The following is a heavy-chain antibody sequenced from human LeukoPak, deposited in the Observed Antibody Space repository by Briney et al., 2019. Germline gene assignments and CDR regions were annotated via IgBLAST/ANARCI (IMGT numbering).Heavy chain of an antibody. Sequence: GESLKISCKGSGYSFTSYWIGWVRQMPGKGLEGMGIIYPGDSDTRYSPSFQGQVTISADKSISTAYLQWSSLKASDTAMYYCARRHCSSTSCYDFDYWGQGTLVTVSS. V-gene: IGHV5-51*01. CDR3: ARRHCSSTSCYDFDY. CDR1: GYSFTSYW. D-gene: IGHD2-2*01. J-gene: IGHJ4*02. CDR2: IYPGDSDT.